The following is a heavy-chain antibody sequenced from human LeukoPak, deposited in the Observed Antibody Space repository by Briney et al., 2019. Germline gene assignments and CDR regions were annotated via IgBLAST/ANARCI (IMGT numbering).Heavy chain of an antibody. Sequence: SETLSLTCTVSGDSISSSNWFWGWIRLPPGKGPEWIGSIYNSGNSYYNPSLESRVSMSVDTSKNQFSLSLISVTAADTAAYYCAKDVFQWLVLRVFDYWGQGTLVTVSS. CDR3: AKDVFQWLVLRVFDY. V-gene: IGHV4-39*02. CDR1: GDSISSSNWF. D-gene: IGHD6-19*01. CDR2: IYNSGNS. J-gene: IGHJ4*02.